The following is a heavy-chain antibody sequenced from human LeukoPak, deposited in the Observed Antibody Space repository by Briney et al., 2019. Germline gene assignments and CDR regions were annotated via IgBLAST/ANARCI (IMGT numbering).Heavy chain of an antibody. V-gene: IGHV4-59*08. D-gene: IGHD2-21*02. CDR3: ARVVTNWFDP. CDR2: IYSSGST. Sequence: SETLSLTCAVYGGSFSGYYWTWIRQPPGKGLEWIGYIYSSGSTDYNPSLKSRVTISVDTSRNQFSLNLSSVTATDTAVYYCARVVTNWFDPWGQGTLVTVSS. J-gene: IGHJ5*02. CDR1: GGSFSGYY.